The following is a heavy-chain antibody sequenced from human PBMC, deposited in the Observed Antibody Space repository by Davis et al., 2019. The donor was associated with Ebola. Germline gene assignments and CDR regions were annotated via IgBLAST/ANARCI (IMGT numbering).Heavy chain of an antibody. CDR2: IRKDGVQK. V-gene: IGHV3-7*03. Sequence: GGSLRLSCAPSGLTFSNFGTSWVRQAPGKGLEWVATIRKDGVQKFYVDSVKGRFIISRDNARNSLYLQMNSLKNEDTAVYYCARVVSGYWGQGTLVSVSS. CDR3: ARVVSGY. D-gene: IGHD6-25*01. J-gene: IGHJ4*02. CDR1: GLTFSNFG.